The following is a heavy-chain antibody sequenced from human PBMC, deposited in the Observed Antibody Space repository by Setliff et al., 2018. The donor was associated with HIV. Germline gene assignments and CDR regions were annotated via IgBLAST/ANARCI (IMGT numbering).Heavy chain of an antibody. CDR3: ARSTVGAGASFP. Sequence: PSETLSLTCTVSGDSINTHYWSWIRQPPGKGLEWIGCISHSGNTNFNPSLNSRVTISLDTSKNQFSLRLTSLTAADMAIYYCARSTVGAGASFPWGRGILVTAPQ. CDR2: ISHSGNT. V-gene: IGHV4-59*11. J-gene: IGHJ5*02. CDR1: GDSINTHY. D-gene: IGHD1-26*01.